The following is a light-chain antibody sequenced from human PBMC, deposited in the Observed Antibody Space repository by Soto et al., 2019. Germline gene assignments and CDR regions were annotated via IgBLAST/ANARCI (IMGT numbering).Light chain of an antibody. CDR2: KAS. J-gene: IGKJ1*01. Sequence: DIQMTQSPSTLSGSVGDRVTITFRASQTISSWLAWYQQKPGKAPKLRIYKASTLKSGVPSRFSVSGSGTEFTLTISSLQPDDFATYYCQHYNSYSEAVGQGTKVERK. CDR1: QTISSW. CDR3: QHYNSYSEA. V-gene: IGKV1-5*03.